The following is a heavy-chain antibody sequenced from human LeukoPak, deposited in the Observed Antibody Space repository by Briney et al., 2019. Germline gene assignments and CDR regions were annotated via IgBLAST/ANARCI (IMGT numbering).Heavy chain of an antibody. J-gene: IGHJ4*02. CDR3: ARVRAGGGVEPFDN. Sequence: SETLSLTCTVSGYSISIGYYWGWVRQPPGKGLEWIGSIFHSGSAHYNPSLKSRVSMSLDTAMNQISLTLTSVTAADTAVYYCARVRAGGGVEPFDNWGQGTLVTVSS. CDR1: GYSISIGYY. CDR2: IFHSGSA. V-gene: IGHV4-38-2*02. D-gene: IGHD6-13*01.